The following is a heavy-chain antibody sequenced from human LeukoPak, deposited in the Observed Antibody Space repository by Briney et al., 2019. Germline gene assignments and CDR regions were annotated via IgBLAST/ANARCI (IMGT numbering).Heavy chain of an antibody. J-gene: IGHJ6*02. Sequence: SVKVSCKASGGTFSSYAISWVRQAPGQGLEWMGRIIPIFGIANYAQKFQGRVTITADKSTSTAYMELSRLRAEDTAVYYCAKWGTSCYTSCYYGMDVWGQGTTVTVSS. CDR3: AKWGTSCYTSCYYGMDV. D-gene: IGHD2-2*02. CDR2: IIPIFGIA. V-gene: IGHV1-69*04. CDR1: GGTFSSYA.